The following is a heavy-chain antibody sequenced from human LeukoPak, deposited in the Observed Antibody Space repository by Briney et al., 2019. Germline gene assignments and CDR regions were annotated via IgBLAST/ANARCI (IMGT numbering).Heavy chain of an antibody. J-gene: IGHJ4*02. CDR1: GGSFSGYY. V-gene: IGHV4-31*11. D-gene: IGHD2-15*01. CDR2: IYYSGST. CDR3: ARFHRATRDY. Sequence: SETLSLTCAVYGGSFSGYYWSWIRKHPGKGLEWIGYIYYSGSTYYNPSLKSRVTISLDTSKNQFSLKLSSVTAADTAVYYCARFHRATRDYWGQGTLVTVSS.